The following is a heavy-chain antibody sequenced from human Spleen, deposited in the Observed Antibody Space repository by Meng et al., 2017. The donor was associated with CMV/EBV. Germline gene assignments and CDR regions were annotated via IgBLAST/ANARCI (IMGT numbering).Heavy chain of an antibody. CDR3: AKEEAWFGELLDDY. J-gene: IGHJ4*02. D-gene: IGHD3-10*01. CDR2: ISGSGGST. CDR1: GFTFSSYA. V-gene: IGHV3-23*01. Sequence: GESLKISCAASGFTFSSYAMCWVRQAPGKGLEWVSAISGSGGSTYYADSVKGRFTISRDNSKNTLYLQMNSLRAEDTAVYYCAKEEAWFGELLDDYWGQGTLVTVSS.